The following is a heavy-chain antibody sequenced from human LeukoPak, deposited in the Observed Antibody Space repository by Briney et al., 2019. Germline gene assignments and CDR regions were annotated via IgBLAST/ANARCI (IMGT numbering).Heavy chain of an antibody. CDR3: ARDPGSGWRYWYFDL. CDR1: GGSISSYY. Sequence: PSETLSFTCTVSGGSISSYYWSWIRQPPGKGLEWIGYIYYSGSTNYNPSLKSRVTISVDTSKNQFSLKLSSVTAADTAVYYCARDPGSGWRYWYFDLWGRGTLVTVSS. J-gene: IGHJ2*01. CDR2: IYYSGST. V-gene: IGHV4-59*01. D-gene: IGHD6-19*01.